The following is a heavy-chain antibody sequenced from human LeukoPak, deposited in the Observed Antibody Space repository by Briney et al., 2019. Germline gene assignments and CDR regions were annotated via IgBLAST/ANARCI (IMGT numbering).Heavy chain of an antibody. Sequence: GGSLRLSCAASEFSVGSNYMTWVRQAPGKGLEWVSLIYSGGSTYYADSVKGRFTISRDNSKNTLYLQMNSLRAEDTAVYYCARDHFVVDHWFDPWGQGTLVTVSS. D-gene: IGHD2-21*01. CDR1: EFSVGSNY. CDR2: IYSGGST. J-gene: IGHJ5*02. CDR3: ARDHFVVDHWFDP. V-gene: IGHV3-66*01.